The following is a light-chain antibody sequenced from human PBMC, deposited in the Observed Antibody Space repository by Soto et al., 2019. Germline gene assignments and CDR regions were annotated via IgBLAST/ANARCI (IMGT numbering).Light chain of an antibody. CDR3: QQYNNRGT. Sequence: IVLTQKTTTLSFSPRERATLSCRARQSVISYLAWYQQKPGQAPRLLIYDASTRATGIPARFSGSGSGTDFTLTISSLEPEGFAVYYCQQYNNRGTFGHRTKVDI. J-gene: IGKJ1*01. V-gene: IGKV3-11*01. CDR2: DAS. CDR1: QSVISY.